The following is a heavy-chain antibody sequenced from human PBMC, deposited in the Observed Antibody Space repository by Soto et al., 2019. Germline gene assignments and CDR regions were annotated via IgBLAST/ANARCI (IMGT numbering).Heavy chain of an antibody. Sequence: EVQLLESGGGLVQPGGSLRLSCTASGFTFSSYEMNWVRQAPGKGLEWVSYISSSGSTIYYADSVKGRFTISRDNAKNSLYLQMNSLRAEDTAVYYCATDRRQWLDDAFDIWGQGTMVTVSS. CDR3: ATDRRQWLDDAFDI. CDR2: ISSSGSTI. CDR1: GFTFSSYE. J-gene: IGHJ3*02. V-gene: IGHV3-48*03. D-gene: IGHD6-19*01.